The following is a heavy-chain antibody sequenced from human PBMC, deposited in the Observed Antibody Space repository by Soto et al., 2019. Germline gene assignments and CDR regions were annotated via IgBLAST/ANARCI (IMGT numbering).Heavy chain of an antibody. V-gene: IGHV1-18*01. CDR3: ARDIVVVVAARPNYGMDV. Sequence: GASVKVSCKASGYTFTSYGISWVRQAPGQGLEWMGWISAYNGNTNYAQKLQGRVTMTTDTSTSTAYMELRSLRSDDTAVYYCARDIVVVVAARPNYGMDVWGQGTTVTAP. D-gene: IGHD2-15*01. CDR1: GYTFTSYG. J-gene: IGHJ6*02. CDR2: ISAYNGNT.